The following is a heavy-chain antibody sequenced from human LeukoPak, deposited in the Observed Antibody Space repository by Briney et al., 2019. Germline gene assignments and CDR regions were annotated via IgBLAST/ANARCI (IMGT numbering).Heavy chain of an antibody. Sequence: GRSLRLSCAGSGYSFDEYAMHWVRQAPGKGLEWVSGINWKSDEIGYADSVKGRFTISRDNSKNSLYLQMNSLRVEDTALYYCAKDRYCTSSSCPIDYWGQGTMVTVSS. D-gene: IGHD2-2*01. CDR2: INWKSDEI. CDR3: AKDRYCTSSSCPIDY. CDR1: GYSFDEYA. V-gene: IGHV3-9*01. J-gene: IGHJ4*02.